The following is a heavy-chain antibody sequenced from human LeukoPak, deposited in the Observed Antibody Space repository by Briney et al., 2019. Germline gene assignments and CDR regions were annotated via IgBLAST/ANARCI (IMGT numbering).Heavy chain of an antibody. CDR1: GFTFSSYG. Sequence: GGSLRLSCAASGFTFSSYGRHWVRQAPGKGLEWVAVIWYDGSNKYYADSVKGRFTISRDNSKNTLYLQMNSLRAEDTAVYYCAREEYYYDNDAFDIWGQGTMVTVSS. CDR2: IWYDGSNK. D-gene: IGHD3-22*01. CDR3: AREEYYYDNDAFDI. V-gene: IGHV3-33*01. J-gene: IGHJ3*02.